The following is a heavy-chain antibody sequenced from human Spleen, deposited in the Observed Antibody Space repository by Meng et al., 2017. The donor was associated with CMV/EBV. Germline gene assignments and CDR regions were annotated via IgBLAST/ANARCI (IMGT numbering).Heavy chain of an antibody. J-gene: IGHJ3*02. V-gene: IGHV3-21*01. D-gene: IGHD5-18*01. Sequence: GGSLRLSCAASGFDFSSYSMNWVRQAPGKGLEWVSSISSSSYIYYADSVKGRFTISRDNAKNSLYLQMNSLRAEDTAVYYCARVGYSYGFDIWGQGTMVTVSS. CDR2: ISSSSYI. CDR3: ARVGYSYGFDI. CDR1: GFDFSSYS.